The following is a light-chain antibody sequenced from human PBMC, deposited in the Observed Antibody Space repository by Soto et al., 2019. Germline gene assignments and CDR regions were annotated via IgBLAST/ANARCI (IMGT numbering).Light chain of an antibody. CDR2: DAS. V-gene: IGKV3-11*01. J-gene: IGKJ4*01. CDR3: QQRSNWPPL. Sequence: EIVLTQSPATLSFSPGERSTLSFMASQSVSSYLAWYQQKPGQAPRLLIYDASNRATGIPARFSGSGSGTDFTLTISSLEPEDFAVYYCQQRSNWPPLFGGGTKVDIK. CDR1: QSVSSY.